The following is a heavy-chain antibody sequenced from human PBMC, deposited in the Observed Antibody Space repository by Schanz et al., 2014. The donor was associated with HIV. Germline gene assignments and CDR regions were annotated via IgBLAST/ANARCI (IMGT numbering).Heavy chain of an antibody. D-gene: IGHD3-22*01. CDR2: IIRIFGSA. Sequence: VQLVQSGAEVKKPGSSVKVSCKASGGTLSNYGISWVRQPPRQGLEWMGGIIRIFGSANYAPKFQDKVTITADESTSTAYMELSSLTSDDTAVYFCAGSSEYSSGWYVLWGQGTLVTVSS. V-gene: IGHV1-69*01. CDR3: AGSSEYSSGWYVL. J-gene: IGHJ5*02. CDR1: GGTLSNYG.